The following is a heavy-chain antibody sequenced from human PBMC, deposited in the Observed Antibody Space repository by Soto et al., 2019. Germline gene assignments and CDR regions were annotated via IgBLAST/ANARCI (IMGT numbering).Heavy chain of an antibody. CDR1: GFTFSSYE. V-gene: IGHV3-48*03. J-gene: IGHJ3*02. CDR2: ISSSGSTI. Sequence: EVQLVESGGGLVQPGGSLRLSCAASGFTFSSYEMNWVRQAPGKGLEWVSYISSSGSTIYYADSVKGRFTISRDNAKNSVYLQMNSLRAEDTAVYYCARDRTTGTTYAWDAFDTWGQGTMVTVSS. CDR3: ARDRTTGTTYAWDAFDT. D-gene: IGHD1-1*01.